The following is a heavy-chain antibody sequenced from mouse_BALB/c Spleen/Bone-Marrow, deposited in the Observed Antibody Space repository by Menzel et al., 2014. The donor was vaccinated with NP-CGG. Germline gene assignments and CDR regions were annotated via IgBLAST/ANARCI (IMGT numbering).Heavy chain of an antibody. CDR2: ISSGSSTX. V-gene: IGHV5-17*02. Sequence: EVQGVESGGGLAQPGGSRKLSCAASGFTFSSFGMHRVRQAPEKGLEWVAYISSGSSTXXYADTVKGRFTISRDNPKNTLFLQMTSLRSEDTAMYYCARGAYYYGSSYDAMDYWGQGTSVTVSS. J-gene: IGHJ4*01. CDR1: GFTFSSFG. CDR3: ARGAYYYGSSYDAMDY. D-gene: IGHD1-1*01.